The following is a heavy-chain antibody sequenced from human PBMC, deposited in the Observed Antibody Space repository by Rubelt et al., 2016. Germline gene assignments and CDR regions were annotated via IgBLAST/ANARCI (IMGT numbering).Heavy chain of an antibody. Sequence: VQLLDSGGGLVQPGGSLRLSCATSGFTFSNYAMSWVRQAPGKGLEWVSAISGSSGSTYYADSVKGRFTISRDNSKNTLYLQMNSLRAEDTAVYYCAKDPRSISSRGCFDYWGQGTLVTVSS. J-gene: IGHJ4*02. V-gene: IGHV3-23*01. CDR2: ISGSSGST. D-gene: IGHD6-6*01. CDR1: GFTFSNYA. CDR3: AKDPRSISSRGCFDY.